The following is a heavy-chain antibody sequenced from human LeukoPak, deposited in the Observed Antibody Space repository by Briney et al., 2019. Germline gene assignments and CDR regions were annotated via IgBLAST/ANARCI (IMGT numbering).Heavy chain of an antibody. Sequence: ASVKVSCKASGDSFTSYYMHWVRQAPGQGLEWMGWINAHNGNTNYAQKIQGRITVTTDTSTSTAYLELRSLRSDDTAVYYCARETYYGSGTFSNWGQGTLVTVSS. D-gene: IGHD3-10*01. CDR3: ARETYYGSGTFSN. CDR2: INAHNGNT. J-gene: IGHJ4*02. CDR1: GDSFTSYY. V-gene: IGHV1-18*04.